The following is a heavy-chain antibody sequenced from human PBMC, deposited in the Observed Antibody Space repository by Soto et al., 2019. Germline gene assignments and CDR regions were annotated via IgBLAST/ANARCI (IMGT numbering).Heavy chain of an antibody. V-gene: IGHV4-31*03. CDR3: ARDGGGSPRGLDY. CDR2: IYYTGST. CDR1: GGSISSGGYY. J-gene: IGHJ4*02. D-gene: IGHD2-15*01. Sequence: QVQLQESGPGLVKPSQTLSLTCTVSGGSISSGGYYCSWIRQHPGKGLEWIGYIYYTGSTYYNPSLKSRVTISVDTSKIQFSLKLSSVTAADTAVYYCARDGGGSPRGLDYWGQGTLVTVSS.